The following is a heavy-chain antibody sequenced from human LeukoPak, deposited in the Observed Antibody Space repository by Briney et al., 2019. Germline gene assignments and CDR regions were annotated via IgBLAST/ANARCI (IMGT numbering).Heavy chain of an antibody. V-gene: IGHV3-7*01. D-gene: IGHD1-26*01. CDR3: ARVGTWELQRVFDY. CDR1: GFTFSSDW. Sequence: PGGSLRLSCAASGFTFSSDWMSWVRQAPGKGLEWVANIKQDGSEKYYVDSVKGRFTISRDNAKNSLYLQLSSLRVDDTAVYYCARVGTWELQRVFDYWGQGTLVTVSS. CDR2: IKQDGSEK. J-gene: IGHJ4*02.